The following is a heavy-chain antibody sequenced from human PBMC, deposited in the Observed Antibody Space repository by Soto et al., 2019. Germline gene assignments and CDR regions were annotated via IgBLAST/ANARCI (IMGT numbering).Heavy chain of an antibody. J-gene: IGHJ4*02. V-gene: IGHV4-38-2*02. D-gene: IGHD4-17*01. Sequence: XATLSLTCSVSGYSITSGDYWCWIRQPPGKGLEWIGSMYHSGNTHYNASLKSRVTISVDTSKNKFSLKLVSVTAADTAVYYCARGRPGPTVTTFDYWGQGTLVTVSS. CDR2: MYHSGNT. CDR3: ARGRPGPTVTTFDY. CDR1: GYSITSGDY.